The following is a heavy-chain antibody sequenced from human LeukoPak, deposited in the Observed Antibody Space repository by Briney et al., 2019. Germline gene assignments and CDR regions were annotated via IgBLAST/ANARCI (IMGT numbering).Heavy chain of an antibody. J-gene: IGHJ2*01. CDR3: ARRVSGVSWYFDL. CDR1: GVSSISIDYY. Sequence: SETLSLTCTVSGVSSISIDYYWDWIRQPPGKGPEWIGAIYHTGTTYYNPSLKSRVTISVDTSKNQFSLKLSSVAATDTAVFYCARRVSGVSWYFDLWGRGTLVTVSS. V-gene: IGHV4-39*01. CDR2: IYHTGTT. D-gene: IGHD5/OR15-5a*01.